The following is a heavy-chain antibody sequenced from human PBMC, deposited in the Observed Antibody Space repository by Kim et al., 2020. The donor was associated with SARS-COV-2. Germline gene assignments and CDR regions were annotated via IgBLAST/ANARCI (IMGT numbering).Heavy chain of an antibody. CDR2: IYTSGST. V-gene: IGHV4-61*02. CDR3: ARGPIAAAGIGAFDI. D-gene: IGHD6-13*01. J-gene: IGHJ3*02. Sequence: SETLSLTCTVSGGSISSGSYYWSWIRQPAGKGLEWIGRIYTSGSTNYNPSLKSRVTISVDTSKNQFSLKLSSVTAADTAVYYCARGPIAAAGIGAFDIWGQGTMVTVSS. CDR1: GGSISSGSYY.